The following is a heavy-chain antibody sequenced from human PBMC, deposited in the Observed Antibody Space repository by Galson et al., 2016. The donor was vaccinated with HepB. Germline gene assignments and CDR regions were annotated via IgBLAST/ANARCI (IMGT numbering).Heavy chain of an antibody. V-gene: IGHV1-69*01. CDR3: AIGELCGGDCFDAFDI. J-gene: IGHJ3*02. D-gene: IGHD2-21*02. CDR2: IIPVFGTT. CDR1: GGTFNNYA. Sequence: SCKASGGTFNNYAISWLRQAPGQGPEWMGGIIPVFGTTTYAKKFQGRLTISADEPTSTAYMDLSTLESKDTATYYCAIGELCGGDCFDAFDIWGQGTTVIVSS.